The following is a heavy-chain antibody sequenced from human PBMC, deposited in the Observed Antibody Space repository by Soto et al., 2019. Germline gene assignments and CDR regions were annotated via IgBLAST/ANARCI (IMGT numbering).Heavy chain of an antibody. Sequence: PGGSLRLSCAASGFTFSSYAMHWVRQAPGKGLEWVAVISYDGSNKYYADSVKGRFTISRDNSKNTLYLQMNSLRAEDTAVYYCAKDPFIVVVPAAEGGWFDPWGQGTLVTVSS. CDR1: GFTFSSYA. CDR3: AKDPFIVVVPAAEGGWFDP. V-gene: IGHV3-30-3*01. J-gene: IGHJ5*02. CDR2: ISYDGSNK. D-gene: IGHD2-2*01.